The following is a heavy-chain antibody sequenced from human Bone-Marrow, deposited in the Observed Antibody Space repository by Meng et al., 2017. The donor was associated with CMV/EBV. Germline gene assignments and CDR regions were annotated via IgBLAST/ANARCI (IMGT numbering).Heavy chain of an antibody. J-gene: IGHJ4*02. CDR3: ASGPKRSTIVVVPAAIQETDY. D-gene: IGHD2-2*02. CDR1: GYTFTGYY. V-gene: IGHV1-2*02. CDR2: INPNSGGT. Sequence: ASVKVSCKASGYTFTGYYMHWVRQAPGQGLEWMGWINPNSGGTNYARKFQGRVTMTRDTSISTAYMELSRVRSDDTAVYYCASGPKRSTIVVVPAAIQETDYWGQGTLVTVSS.